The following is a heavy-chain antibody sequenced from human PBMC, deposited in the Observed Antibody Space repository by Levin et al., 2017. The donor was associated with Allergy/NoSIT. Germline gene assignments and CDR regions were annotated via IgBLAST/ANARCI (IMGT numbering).Heavy chain of an antibody. V-gene: IGHV1-69*01. CDR3: ARATTVTTIYYYYMDV. CDR1: GGTFSSYA. J-gene: IGHJ6*03. Sequence: PGESLKISCKASGGTFSSYAISWVRQAPGQGLEWMGGIIPIFGTANYAQKFQGRVTITADESTSTAYMELSSLRSEDTAVYYCARATTVTTIYYYYMDVWGKGTTVTVSS. CDR2: IIPIFGTA. D-gene: IGHD4-17*01.